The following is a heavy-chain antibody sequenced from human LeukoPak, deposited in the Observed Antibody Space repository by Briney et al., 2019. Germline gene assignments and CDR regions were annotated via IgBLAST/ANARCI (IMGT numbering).Heavy chain of an antibody. CDR1: AFSLSTCA. V-gene: IGHV3-23*01. CDR3: AGDSDVEPRNGFDI. CDR2: ISSNGGMT. D-gene: IGHD1-1*01. Sequence: GGSLRLSCAASAFSLSTCAMHWVRQPPGQGLEWVSTISSNGGMTFYSHSVEGRFSISRDNSKSILYLQMSSLRGEDTAVYYCAGDSDVEPRNGFDIWGQGTMATVSS. J-gene: IGHJ3*02.